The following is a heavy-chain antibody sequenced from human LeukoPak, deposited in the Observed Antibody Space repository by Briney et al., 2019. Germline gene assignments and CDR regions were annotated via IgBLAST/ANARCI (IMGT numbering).Heavy chain of an antibody. Sequence: GASVKVSCKASGYTFTSYYMHWVRQAPGQGLEWMGIINPSGGSTSYAQKFQGRVTITRNTSISTAYMELSSLRSEDTAVYYCAREGSGSYVYWGQGTLVTVSS. D-gene: IGHD3-10*01. V-gene: IGHV1-46*01. J-gene: IGHJ4*02. CDR2: INPSGGST. CDR3: AREGSGSYVY. CDR1: GYTFTSYY.